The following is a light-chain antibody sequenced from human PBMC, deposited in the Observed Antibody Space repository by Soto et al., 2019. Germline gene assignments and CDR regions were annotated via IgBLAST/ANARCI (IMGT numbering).Light chain of an antibody. J-gene: IGKJ4*01. CDR1: QSVGSRF. CDR2: GAS. V-gene: IGKV3-20*01. CDR3: QQSGTSPPVA. Sequence: ESVLTQSPSTLSLSPGSRPTLSCRASQSVGSRFLAWYQQKPGQAPRLXIYGASNRATGIPDRFSGSGSGTDFTLTISRLEPEDFAVYYCQQSGTSPPVAFGGGTKVDIK.